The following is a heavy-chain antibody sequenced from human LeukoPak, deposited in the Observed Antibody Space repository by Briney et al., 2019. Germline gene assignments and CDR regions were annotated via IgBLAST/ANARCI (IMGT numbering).Heavy chain of an antibody. CDR2: LDPEDGET. J-gene: IGHJ5*02. CDR3: ATCLPPDGIVGATVDWFDP. D-gene: IGHD1-26*01. V-gene: IGHV1-24*01. CDR1: GYTFTGYY. Sequence: RASVKVSCKASGYTFTGYYMHWVRQAPGKGLEWMGGLDPEDGETVYARKFQGRVTMTEDTSTDTAYMELSSLSSEDTAVYYCATCLPPDGIVGATVDWFDPWGQGTLVTVSS.